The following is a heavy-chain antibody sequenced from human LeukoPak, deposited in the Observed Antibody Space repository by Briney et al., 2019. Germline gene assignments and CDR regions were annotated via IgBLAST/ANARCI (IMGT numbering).Heavy chain of an antibody. CDR2: IIPILGIA. CDR3: ATPPDFWSGYYKDY. D-gene: IGHD3-3*01. J-gene: IGHJ4*02. Sequence: VKVSCKASGGTFSSYTISWVRQAPGQGLEWMGRIIPILGIANYAQKLQGRVTITADKSKSTAYMELSSLRSEDTAVYYCATPPDFWSGYYKDYWGQGTLVTVSS. V-gene: IGHV1-69*02. CDR1: GGTFSSYT.